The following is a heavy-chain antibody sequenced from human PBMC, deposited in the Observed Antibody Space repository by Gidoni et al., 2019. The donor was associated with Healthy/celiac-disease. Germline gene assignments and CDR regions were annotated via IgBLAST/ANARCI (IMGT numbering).Heavy chain of an antibody. D-gene: IGHD6-13*01. CDR2: ISSSSIYT. CDR1: GFTFSDYY. V-gene: IGHV3-11*05. Sequence: QVQLVESGGGLVKPGGSLSLSCAASGFTFSDYYMSWIRQAPGKGLEWVSYISSSSIYTNYADSLKGRFTISRDNAKNSLYLQMNSLRAEDTAVYYCASRQQLGGALGYWGQGTLVTVSS. CDR3: ASRQQLGGALGY. J-gene: IGHJ4*02.